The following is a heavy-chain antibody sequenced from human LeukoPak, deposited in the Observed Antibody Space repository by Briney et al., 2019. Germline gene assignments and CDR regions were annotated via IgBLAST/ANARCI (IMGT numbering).Heavy chain of an antibody. J-gene: IGHJ4*02. Sequence: GGSLRLSCAASGFTFSDYYMSWIRQAPGKGLEWVSYTSSSGSTIYYADSVKGRFTISRDNAKNSLYLQMNSLRAEDTAVYYCASRASRIAAAVLFDYWGQGTLVTVSS. CDR3: ASRASRIAAAVLFDY. V-gene: IGHV3-11*04. CDR1: GFTFSDYY. CDR2: TSSSGSTI. D-gene: IGHD6-13*01.